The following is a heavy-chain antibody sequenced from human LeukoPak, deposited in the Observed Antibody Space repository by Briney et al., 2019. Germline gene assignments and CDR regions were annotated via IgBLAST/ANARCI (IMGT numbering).Heavy chain of an antibody. D-gene: IGHD3-3*01. CDR1: GGSISSYY. CDR3: ARASNTPYYDFWSAYYKFFDY. V-gene: IGHV4-59*08. Sequence: SETLSLTCTVSGGSISSYYWSWIRQPPGKGLEWIGYIYYSGSTYYNPSLKSRVTISVDTSKNQFSLKLSSVTAADTAVYYCARASNTPYYDFWSAYYKFFDYWGQGTLVTVSS. CDR2: IYYSGST. J-gene: IGHJ4*02.